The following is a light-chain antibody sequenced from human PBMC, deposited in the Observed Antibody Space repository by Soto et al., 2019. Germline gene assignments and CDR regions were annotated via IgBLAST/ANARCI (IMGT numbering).Light chain of an antibody. CDR2: GNT. CDR1: SSNIGAGSD. CDR3: CLYAVTFYV. Sequence: QSVLTQPPSISGAPGQRVTISCTGSSSNIGAGSDVHWYHQLPGTAPKLLIYGNTNRPSGVPDRFSGSKSGTSASLAIAGLQTEDEGDYYCCLYAVTFYVFGTGTKLTVL. J-gene: IGLJ1*01. V-gene: IGLV1-40*01.